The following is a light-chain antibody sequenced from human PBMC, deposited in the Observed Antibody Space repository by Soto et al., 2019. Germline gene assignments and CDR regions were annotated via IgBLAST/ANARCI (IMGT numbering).Light chain of an antibody. CDR3: ATWDDSLNARGV. CDR1: RSNIGNNA. J-gene: IGLJ3*02. CDR2: KNN. Sequence: QSVLTQTPSASGTPGQTVTISSSGSRSNIGNNAVSWYQQFPGTAPKLLIYKNNQRPSGVPDRFSGSKSGPSASLAISGLQSEDEADYYCATWDDSLNARGVFGGGTKLTVL. V-gene: IGLV1-44*01.